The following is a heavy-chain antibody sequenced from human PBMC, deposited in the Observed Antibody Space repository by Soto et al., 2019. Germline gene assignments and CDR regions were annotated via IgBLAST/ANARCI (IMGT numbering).Heavy chain of an antibody. V-gene: IGHV4-34*01. CDR3: ARAIIPGIAVAGTLGLDY. J-gene: IGHJ4*02. CDR2: INHSGST. D-gene: IGHD6-19*01. CDR1: GGSFSGYY. Sequence: PSETLSLTCAVYGGSFSGYYWSWIRQPPGKGLEWIGEINHSGSTNYNPSLKSRVTISVDTSKNQFSLKLSSVTAADTAVYYCARAIIPGIAVAGTLGLDYWGQGTLVTVSS.